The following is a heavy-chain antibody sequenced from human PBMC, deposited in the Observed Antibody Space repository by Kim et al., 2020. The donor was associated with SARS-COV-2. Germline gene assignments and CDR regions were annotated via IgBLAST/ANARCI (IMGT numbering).Heavy chain of an antibody. CDR2: IIPILGIA. J-gene: IGHJ4*02. D-gene: IGHD4-17*01. V-gene: IGHV1-69*04. Sequence: SVKVSCKASGGTFSSYAISWVRQATGQGLEWMGRIIPILGIANYAQKFQGRVTITADKSTSTAYMELSSLRSEGTAVYYCARDSNYGGNSALDYWGQGTLVTDSS. CDR3: ARDSNYGGNSALDY. CDR1: GGTFSSYA.